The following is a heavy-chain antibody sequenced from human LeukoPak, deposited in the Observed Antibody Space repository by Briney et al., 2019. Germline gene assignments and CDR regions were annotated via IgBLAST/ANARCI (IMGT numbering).Heavy chain of an antibody. CDR2: IIPIFGTA. V-gene: IGHV1-69*13. Sequence: GASVKVSCKASGGTFSSYAISWVRQAPGQGLEWMGGIIPIFGTANYAQKFQGRVTITADESTSTAYMELSSLRSEDTAVYYCARVTPSGDLRYFDWLLSTKYYYYGMDVWGQGTTVTVSS. CDR3: ARVTPSGDLRYFDWLLSTKYYYYGMDV. D-gene: IGHD3-9*01. J-gene: IGHJ6*02. CDR1: GGTFSSYA.